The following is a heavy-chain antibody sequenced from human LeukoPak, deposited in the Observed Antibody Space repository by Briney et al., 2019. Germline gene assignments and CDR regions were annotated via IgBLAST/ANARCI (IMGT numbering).Heavy chain of an antibody. CDR3: ARGGLENGYHSNDGFDI. CDR2: IYYSGST. V-gene: IGHV4-59*01. J-gene: IGHJ3*02. CDR1: GGSISGYY. Sequence: SETLSLTCTVSGGSISGYYGSWIRQPPGKGLEWIGYIYYSGSTKYNPSLKSRVTMSVDTSRNQFSLKLSSVTAADTDVYYCARGGLENGYHSNDGFDIWGQGTMVTVSS. D-gene: IGHD3-22*01.